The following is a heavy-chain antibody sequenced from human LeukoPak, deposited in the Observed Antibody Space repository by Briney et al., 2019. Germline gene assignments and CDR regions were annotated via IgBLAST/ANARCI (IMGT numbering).Heavy chain of an antibody. CDR3: AKDDRMIMFSY. Sequence: GGSLRLSCAASGFTFSSYAMTWVRQAPGKGLEWVSGITGSGGTTFYADSVKGRFTISRDNSKNTLYLQVNSLRAEDTAIYYCAKDDRMIMFSYWGQGTLVTVSS. J-gene: IGHJ4*02. CDR2: ITGSGGTT. D-gene: IGHD3-16*01. V-gene: IGHV3-23*01. CDR1: GFTFSSYA.